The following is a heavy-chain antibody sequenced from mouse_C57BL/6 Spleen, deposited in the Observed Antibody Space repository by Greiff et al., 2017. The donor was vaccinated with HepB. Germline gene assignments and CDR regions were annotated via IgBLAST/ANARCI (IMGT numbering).Heavy chain of an antibody. Sequence: VKLMESGPELVKPGASVKISCKASGYAFSSSWMNWVKQRPGKGLEWIGRSYPGDGDTNYNGKFKGKATLTADKSSSTAYMQLSSLTSEDSAVYFCARRDYGSSYGDYFDYWGQGTTLTVSS. CDR1: GYAFSSSW. CDR3: ARRDYGSSYGDYFDY. V-gene: IGHV1-82*01. CDR2: SYPGDGDT. J-gene: IGHJ2*01. D-gene: IGHD1-1*01.